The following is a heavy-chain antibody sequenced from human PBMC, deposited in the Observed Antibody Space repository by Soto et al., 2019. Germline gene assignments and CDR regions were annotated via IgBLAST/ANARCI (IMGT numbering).Heavy chain of an antibody. J-gene: IGHJ5*02. D-gene: IGHD5-18*01. V-gene: IGHV4-59*01. Sequence: SETLSLTCTVSGGSISNYYWSWIRQPPGRGLEWIGHIFYSGSTNYNPALKSRVTISVDTSKSQFSLKLSSVTAADTAVYYCAKDSGYNYGYFRLLDPSAQGTLVTGSS. CDR2: IFYSGST. CDR1: GGSISNYY. CDR3: AKDSGYNYGYFRLLDP.